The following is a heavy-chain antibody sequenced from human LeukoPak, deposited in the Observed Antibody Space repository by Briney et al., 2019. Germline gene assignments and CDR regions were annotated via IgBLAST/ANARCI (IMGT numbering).Heavy chain of an antibody. CDR2: IGSSSSYI. D-gene: IGHD6-13*01. CDR3: ARGRYSSSWSIDY. J-gene: IGHJ4*02. V-gene: IGHV3-21*01. Sequence: GGSLRLSCAASGFTFSSYSMNWVRQAPGKGLEWVSSIGSSSSYIYYADSVKGRFTISRDNAKNSLYLQMNSLRAEDTAVYYCARGRYSSSWSIDYWGQGTLVTVSS. CDR1: GFTFSSYS.